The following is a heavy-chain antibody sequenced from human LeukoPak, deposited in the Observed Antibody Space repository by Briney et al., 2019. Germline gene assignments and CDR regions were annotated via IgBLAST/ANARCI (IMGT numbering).Heavy chain of an antibody. CDR2: ISWNSGSI. Sequence: GGSLRLSCAASGFTFDDYAMHWVRQAPGKGLEWVSGISWNSGSIGYADSVKGRFTISRDNAKNSLYLQMNSLRAEDTALYYCAKDPSSGYDTDPFDYFDYWGQGTLVTVSS. CDR1: GFTFDDYA. J-gene: IGHJ4*02. V-gene: IGHV3-9*01. CDR3: AKDPSSGYDTDPFDYFDY. D-gene: IGHD5-12*01.